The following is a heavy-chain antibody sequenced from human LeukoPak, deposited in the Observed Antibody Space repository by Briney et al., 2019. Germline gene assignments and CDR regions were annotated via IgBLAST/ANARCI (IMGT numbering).Heavy chain of an antibody. CDR2: ISSSSSTI. V-gene: IGHV3-48*01. CDR1: GFTFSSYS. CDR3: ARESYYYDSSGKPSYYYYGMDV. J-gene: IGHJ6*02. D-gene: IGHD3-22*01. Sequence: GGSLRLSCAASGFTFSSYSMNWVRQAPGKGLEWDSYISSSSSTIYYADSVKGRFTISRDNAKNSLYLQMNSLRAEDTAVYYCARESYYYDSSGKPSYYYYGMDVWGQGTTVTVSS.